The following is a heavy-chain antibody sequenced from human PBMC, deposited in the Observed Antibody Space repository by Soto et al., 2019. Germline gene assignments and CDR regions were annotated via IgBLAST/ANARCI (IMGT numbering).Heavy chain of an antibody. J-gene: IGHJ5*02. CDR3: ASATTCTTIFRFGP. D-gene: IGHD3-10*02. CDR1: VGAMICDA. V-gene: IGHV1-69*01. Sequence: SLMKPSGTVSVGAMICDAVGRVRVAHGQGLEWMGGIIPIFGTANYAQKFQGRVTITADESTSTAYMELSSLRSEDTAVYYCASATTCTTIFRFGPWGQGTLVTVSS. CDR2: IIPIFGTA.